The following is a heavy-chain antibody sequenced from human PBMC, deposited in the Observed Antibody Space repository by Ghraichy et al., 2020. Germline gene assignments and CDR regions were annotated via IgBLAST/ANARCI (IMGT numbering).Heavy chain of an antibody. V-gene: IGHV1-2*02. CDR3: ARGGVVVPATETYYYYYGMDV. D-gene: IGHD2-15*01. J-gene: IGHJ6*02. Sequence: ASVKVSCKASGYTFTGYYMHWVRQAPGQGLEWMGWINPNSGGTNYAQKFQGRVTMTRDTSISTAYMELSRLRSDDTAVYYCARGGVVVPATETYYYYYGMDVWGQGTTVTVSS. CDR1: GYTFTGYY. CDR2: INPNSGGT.